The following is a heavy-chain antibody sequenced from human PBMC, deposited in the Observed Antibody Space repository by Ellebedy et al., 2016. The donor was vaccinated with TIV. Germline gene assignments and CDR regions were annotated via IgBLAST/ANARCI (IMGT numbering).Heavy chain of an antibody. D-gene: IGHD6-25*01. V-gene: IGHV3-23*01. CDR1: GFTFSSYA. CDR2: ISGSGANT. CDR3: AKDLGKGGGSVFEY. J-gene: IGHJ4*02. Sequence: GGSLRLXCAASGFTFSSYAMSWFRQSPGKGLQWVSAISGSGANTYYADSVKGRFTISKDTSKNTLGLQMNSRRAEDTAIYSCAKDLGKGGGSVFEYWGQGTLVTVSS.